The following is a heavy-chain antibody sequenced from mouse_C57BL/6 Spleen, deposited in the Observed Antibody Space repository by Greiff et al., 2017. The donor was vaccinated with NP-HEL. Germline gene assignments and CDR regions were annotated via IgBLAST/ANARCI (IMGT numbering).Heavy chain of an antibody. CDR2: ISDGGSYT. Sequence: VQLKESGGGLVKPGGSLKLSCAASGFTFSSYAMSWVRQTPEKRLEWVATISDGGSYTYYPDNVKGRFTISRDNAKNNLYLQMSHLKSEDTAMYYCAREVLRFSDAMDYWGQGTSVTVSS. J-gene: IGHJ4*01. D-gene: IGHD1-1*01. CDR1: GFTFSSYA. CDR3: AREVLRFSDAMDY. V-gene: IGHV5-4*01.